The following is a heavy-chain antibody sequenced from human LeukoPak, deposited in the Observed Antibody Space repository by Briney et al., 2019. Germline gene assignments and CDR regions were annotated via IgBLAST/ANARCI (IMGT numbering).Heavy chain of an antibody. CDR3: ARSGYDYVWGSYRFFDY. CDR1: GGSFNGYQ. J-gene: IGHJ4*02. Sequence: SETLSLTCAVYGGSFNGYQWSWIRQPPGKGLEWIGEINHSGSTNHNPSLKSRVTISVDTSKNQFSLKLSSVTAADTAVYYCARSGYDYVWGSYRFFDYWGQGTLVTVSS. V-gene: IGHV4-34*01. D-gene: IGHD3-16*02. CDR2: INHSGST.